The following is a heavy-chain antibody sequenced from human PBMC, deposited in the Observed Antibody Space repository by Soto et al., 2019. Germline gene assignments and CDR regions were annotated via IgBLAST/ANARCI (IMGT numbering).Heavy chain of an antibody. CDR2: IYYSGST. CDR1: GDSIGSSLYY. J-gene: IGHJ4*02. D-gene: IGHD3-3*01. Sequence: SETLSLTCTVSGDSIGSSLYYWGWIRQPPGKGLEWIGTIYYSGSTYSHPSLKSRVTISIDTSKNQFSLKLTSVTAADTAVYYCARHESDFWSGPRGGYFDHWGQGTLVTVSS. V-gene: IGHV4-39*01. CDR3: ARHESDFWSGPRGGYFDH.